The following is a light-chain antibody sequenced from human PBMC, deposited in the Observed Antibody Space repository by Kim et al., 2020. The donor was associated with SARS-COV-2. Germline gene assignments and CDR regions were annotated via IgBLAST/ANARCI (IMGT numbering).Light chain of an antibody. CDR2: RND. CDR1: SSNIGRHY. CDR3: AERDDSRRGVV. J-gene: IGLJ1*01. Sequence: GQRVTISWSGSSSNIGRHYVEWYQQFPGTAAKNLIYRNDKRPAGGPDRFSGCKYGSSAAPATSGLRYAEEADYYCAERDDSRRGVVFGGGTKVTVL. V-gene: IGLV1-47*01.